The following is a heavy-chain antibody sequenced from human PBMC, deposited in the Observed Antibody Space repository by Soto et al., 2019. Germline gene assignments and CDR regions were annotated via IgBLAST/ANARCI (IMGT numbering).Heavy chain of an antibody. V-gene: IGHV3-53*01. CDR2: IYSGGST. D-gene: IGHD3-22*01. CDR1: GFTVSSNY. CDR3: ARVMAPYYDSSARGAFDI. Sequence: PGGSLRLSCAASGFTVSSNYMSWVRQAPGKGLEWVSVIYSGGSTYYADSVKGRFTISRDNSKNTLYLQMNGLRAEDTAVYYCARVMAPYYDSSARGAFDIWVQGTMVTVSS. J-gene: IGHJ3*02.